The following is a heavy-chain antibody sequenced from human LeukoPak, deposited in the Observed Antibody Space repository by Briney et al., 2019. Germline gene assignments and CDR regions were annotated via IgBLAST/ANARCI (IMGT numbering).Heavy chain of an antibody. CDR1: GFTFSSYS. J-gene: IGHJ4*02. D-gene: IGHD3-10*01. CDR2: ISSSSYI. Sequence: GESLRLSCAASGFTFSSYSMNWVRQAPGKGLEWVSSISSSSYIYYADSVKGRFTISRDNAKNTLYLQMNSLRAEDTAVYYCAKDIITMVRGIFDYWGQGTLVTVSS. V-gene: IGHV3-21*04. CDR3: AKDIITMVRGIFDY.